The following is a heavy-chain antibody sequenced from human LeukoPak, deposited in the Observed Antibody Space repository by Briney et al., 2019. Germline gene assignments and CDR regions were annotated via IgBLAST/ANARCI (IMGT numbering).Heavy chain of an antibody. CDR1: GFTFSSYE. Sequence: GGSLRLSCAASGFTFSSYEMNWVRQAPGKGLEWVSYISSSGSTIYYAGSVKGRFTISRDNAKNSLYLQMNSLRAEDTAVYYCARQGGVEIQLWPYYFDYWGQGTLVTVSS. V-gene: IGHV3-48*03. CDR2: ISSSGSTI. D-gene: IGHD5-18*01. CDR3: ARQGGVEIQLWPYYFDY. J-gene: IGHJ4*02.